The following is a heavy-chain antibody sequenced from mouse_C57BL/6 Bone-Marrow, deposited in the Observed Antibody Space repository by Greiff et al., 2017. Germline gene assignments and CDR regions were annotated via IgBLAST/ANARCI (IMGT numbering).Heavy chain of an antibody. CDR1: GYTFTDYY. Sequence: VQLQQSGAELVRPGASVKLSCKASGYTFTDYYINWVKQRPGQGLEWIARIYPGSGNTYYNEKFKGKATLTAEKSSSTAYMQLSSLTSEDSAVYFCARVQYGSSYRYYAMDYWGQGTSVTVSA. CDR2: IYPGSGNT. CDR3: ARVQYGSSYRYYAMDY. J-gene: IGHJ4*01. V-gene: IGHV1-76*01. D-gene: IGHD1-1*01.